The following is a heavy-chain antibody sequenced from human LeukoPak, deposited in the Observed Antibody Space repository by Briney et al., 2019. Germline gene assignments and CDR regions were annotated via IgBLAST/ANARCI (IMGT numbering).Heavy chain of an antibody. Sequence: PGGSLRLSCAASGFTFSSYGMHWVRQAPGKGLEWVAFIRYDGSNKYYADSVKGRFTISRDNSKNTLYLQMNRLRAEDTAVYYCARVDTALVNGFDYWGQGTLVTVSS. V-gene: IGHV3-30*02. D-gene: IGHD5-18*01. CDR2: IRYDGSNK. J-gene: IGHJ4*02. CDR3: ARVDTALVNGFDY. CDR1: GFTFSSYG.